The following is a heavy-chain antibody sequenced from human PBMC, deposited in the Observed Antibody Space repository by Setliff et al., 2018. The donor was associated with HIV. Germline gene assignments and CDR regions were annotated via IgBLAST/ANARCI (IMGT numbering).Heavy chain of an antibody. J-gene: IGHJ4*02. Sequence: PSETLSLTCTVSGGSIISYYWSWIRQPPGKGLEWIAYIYYSGTTKYNPSLKSRVSISVDTSKNQFSLKLSSVTAADTAVYYCARDQPQDYDSLTGYYTGRYFDYWGRGTLVTVSS. CDR3: ARDQPQDYDSLTGYYTGRYFDY. CDR1: GGSIISYY. D-gene: IGHD3-9*01. V-gene: IGHV4-59*12. CDR2: IYYSGTT.